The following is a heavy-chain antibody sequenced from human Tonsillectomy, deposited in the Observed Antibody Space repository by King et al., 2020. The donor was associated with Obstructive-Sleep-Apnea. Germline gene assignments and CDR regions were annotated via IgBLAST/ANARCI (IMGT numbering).Heavy chain of an antibody. CDR2: ISFDGSNK. V-gene: IGHV3-30*04. CDR3: ARDLSSGSGSKRFDF. CDR1: GFTFSGYA. Sequence: VQLVESGGGVVQPGRSLRLSCAASGFTFSGYAIHWVRQAPGKGLEWLAVISFDGSNKYYADSVKGRFTISRDSSKNTLFLQMNSLRPEDTAVYSCARDLSSGSGSKRFDFWGQGTLVTVSS. D-gene: IGHD3-10*01. J-gene: IGHJ4*02.